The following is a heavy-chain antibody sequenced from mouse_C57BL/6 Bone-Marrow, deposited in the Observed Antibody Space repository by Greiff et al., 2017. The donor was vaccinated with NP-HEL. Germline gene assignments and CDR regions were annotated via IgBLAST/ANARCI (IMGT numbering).Heavy chain of an antibody. CDR2: ISSGGSYT. CDR3: ARHYYSNYFDY. D-gene: IGHD2-5*01. Sequence: DVKLVESGGDLVKPGGSLKLSCAASGFTFSSYGMSWVRQTPDKRLEWVATISSGGSYTYYPDRLKGRFPLSRDNSKKTLYLQRSRLKSEDTAMYYCARHYYSNYFDYWGQGTTLTVSS. CDR1: GFTFSSYG. V-gene: IGHV5-6*02. J-gene: IGHJ2*01.